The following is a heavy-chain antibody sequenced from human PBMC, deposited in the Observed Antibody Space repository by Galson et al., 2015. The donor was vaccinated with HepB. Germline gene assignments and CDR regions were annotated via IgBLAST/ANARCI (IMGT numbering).Heavy chain of an antibody. CDR3: ARGAPMVRGVTLSAPFDH. V-gene: IGHV1-69*13. D-gene: IGHD3-10*01. CDR2: IIPIFGTA. Sequence: SVKVSCKASGYTFTRHGINWVRQAPGQGLEWMGGIIPIFGTANYAQKFQGRVTITADESTSTAYMELSSLRSEDTAVYYCARGAPMVRGVTLSAPFDHWGQGTLVTVSS. CDR1: GYTFTRHG. J-gene: IGHJ4*02.